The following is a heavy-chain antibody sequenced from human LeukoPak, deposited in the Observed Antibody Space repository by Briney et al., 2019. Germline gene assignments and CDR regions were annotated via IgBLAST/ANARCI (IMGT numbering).Heavy chain of an antibody. Sequence: PGGSLRLSCAASGFTFNSYAMYWVRQAPGKGLEWVANINLDGSERFYVDFVKGRFTISRDNADNSMYLQMNSLRAEDTAVYYCGRVVAGAIDYWGQGTLVTVSS. CDR1: GFTFNSYA. CDR3: GRVVAGAIDY. D-gene: IGHD2-15*01. CDR2: INLDGSER. J-gene: IGHJ4*02. V-gene: IGHV3-7*01.